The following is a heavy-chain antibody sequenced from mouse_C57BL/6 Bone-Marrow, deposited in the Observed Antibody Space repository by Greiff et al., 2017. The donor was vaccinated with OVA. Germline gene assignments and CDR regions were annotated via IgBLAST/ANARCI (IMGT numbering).Heavy chain of an antibody. V-gene: IGHV1-39*01. CDR3: ARKGGLLRSYYFDY. CDR1: GYSFTDYN. CDR2: INPNYGTT. Sequence: EVKLVESGPELVKPGASVKISCKASGYSFTDYNMNWVKQSNGKSLEWIGVINPNYGTTSYNQKFKGKATLTVDQSSSTAYMQLNSLTSEDSAVYYCARKGGLLRSYYFDYWGQGTTLTVSS. D-gene: IGHD1-1*01. J-gene: IGHJ2*01.